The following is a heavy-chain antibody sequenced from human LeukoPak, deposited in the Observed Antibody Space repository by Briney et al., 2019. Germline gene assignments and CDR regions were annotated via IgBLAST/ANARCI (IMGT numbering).Heavy chain of an antibody. CDR3: ARGSTLDFWSGYNSAFDI. J-gene: IGHJ3*02. D-gene: IGHD3-3*01. V-gene: IGHV4-59*08. CDR2: IYYSGST. Sequence: SETPSLTCTVSGGSISSYYWSWIRQPPGRGLQWIGYIYYSGSTNYNPSLKSRVTISVDTSKNQFSLKLSSVTAADTAVYYCARGSTLDFWSGYNSAFDIWGQGTMVTVSS. CDR1: GGSISSYY.